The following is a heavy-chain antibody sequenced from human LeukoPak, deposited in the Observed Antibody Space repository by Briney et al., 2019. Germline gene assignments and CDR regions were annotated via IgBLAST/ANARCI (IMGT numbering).Heavy chain of an antibody. V-gene: IGHV1-8*01. J-gene: IGHJ4*02. Sequence: ASVKVSCKASGYSFTSYDINWVRQATGQGLEWMGWMNPNSGNTGSAQKFQGRVTMTRNTSISTAYMELSNLRSEDTAVYYCARRVAAGDTCMGYWGQGTLVTVSS. CDR1: GYSFTSYD. D-gene: IGHD6-13*01. CDR2: MNPNSGNT. CDR3: ARRVAAGDTCMGY.